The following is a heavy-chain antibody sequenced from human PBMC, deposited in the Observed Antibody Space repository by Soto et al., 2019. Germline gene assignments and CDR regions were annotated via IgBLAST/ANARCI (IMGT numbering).Heavy chain of an antibody. Sequence: QPGGSLRLSCAASGFTFSSYAMTWVRQAPGKGLEWASAITGSGGSTYYADSVKGRFTISRDNPKNTLYLQMNSLRAEDTAVYYCAKLLRSGYYSDFWGQGTLVTVSS. CDR1: GFTFSSYA. J-gene: IGHJ4*02. V-gene: IGHV3-23*01. CDR2: ITGSGGST. CDR3: AKLLRSGYYSDF. D-gene: IGHD1-26*01.